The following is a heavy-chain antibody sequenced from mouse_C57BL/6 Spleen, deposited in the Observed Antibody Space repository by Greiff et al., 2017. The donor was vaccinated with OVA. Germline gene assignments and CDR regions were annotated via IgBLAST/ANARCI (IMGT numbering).Heavy chain of an antibody. Sequence: QVQLQQPGAELVKPGASVKLSCKASGYTFTSYWMQWVKQRPGQGLEWIGEIDPSDSYTNYNQKFKGKATLTVDTSSSTAYMQLSSLTSEDSAVYYCANPAMDYWGQGTSVTGSS. CDR1: GYTFTSYW. CDR2: IDPSDSYT. J-gene: IGHJ4*01. CDR3: ANPAMDY. V-gene: IGHV1-50*01.